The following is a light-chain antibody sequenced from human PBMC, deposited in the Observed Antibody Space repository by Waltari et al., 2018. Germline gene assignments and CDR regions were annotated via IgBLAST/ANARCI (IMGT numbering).Light chain of an antibody. CDR1: QSVGTH. V-gene: IGKV3-15*01. J-gene: IGKJ1*01. CDR3: QQYNNWWT. CDR2: GAS. Sequence: EIVMTQSPATLSVSPGERATLSCRASQSVGTHLAWFQQKPGQAPRLLIYGASTRATGIPARFSGSGSGTEFTLTISSLQSEDFAVYYCQQYNNWWTFGQGTKVEI.